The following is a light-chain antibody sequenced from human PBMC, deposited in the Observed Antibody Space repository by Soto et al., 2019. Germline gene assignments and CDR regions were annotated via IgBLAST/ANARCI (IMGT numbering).Light chain of an antibody. CDR2: NAS. Sequence: EIVLTQSPATLSLFPGERATLSCRASQSVRTYLAWYQQKPGQAPRLLISNASNRATGIPARFSGSGSGTDFTLTISSLEAEDFAVYYCHQRSNWPLTFGGGTKVDIK. V-gene: IGKV3-11*01. J-gene: IGKJ4*01. CDR1: QSVRTY. CDR3: HQRSNWPLT.